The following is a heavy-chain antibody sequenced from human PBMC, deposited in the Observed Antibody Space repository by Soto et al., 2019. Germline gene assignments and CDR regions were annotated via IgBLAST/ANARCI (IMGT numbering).Heavy chain of an antibody. D-gene: IGHD2-21*01. Sequence: QLQLQESGPGLVKPSETLSLTCTVSGGSISSSSYYWGWIRQPPGKGLEWIGSIYYSGSTYYNPSLKSRVTISVDTSKNQFSLKLSSVTAADTAVYYCARHVGLFWVTKPLWGCWFDPWGQGTLVTVSS. J-gene: IGHJ5*02. CDR3: ARHVGLFWVTKPLWGCWFDP. V-gene: IGHV4-39*01. CDR2: IYYSGST. CDR1: GGSISSSSYY.